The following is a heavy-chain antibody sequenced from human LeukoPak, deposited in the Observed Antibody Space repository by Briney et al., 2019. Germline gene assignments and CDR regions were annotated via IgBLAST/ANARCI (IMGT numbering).Heavy chain of an antibody. CDR1: GGSISSYY. Sequence: SEALSLTCTVSGGSISSYYWSWIRQPAGKGLEWIRRIYTSGSTNYNPSLKSRVTMSVDTSKNQFSLKLSSVTAADTAVYYCAGDYYDSSGSDYWGQGTLVTVSS. CDR2: IYTSGST. J-gene: IGHJ4*02. V-gene: IGHV4-4*07. CDR3: AGDYYDSSGSDY. D-gene: IGHD3-22*01.